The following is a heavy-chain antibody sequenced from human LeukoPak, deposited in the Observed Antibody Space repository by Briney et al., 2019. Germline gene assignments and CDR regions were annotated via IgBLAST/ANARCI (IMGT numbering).Heavy chain of an antibody. CDR2: INWNGGST. J-gene: IGHJ4*02. CDR3: ARRVDSGSYYAFDY. Sequence: GGSLRLSCAASGFTFDDYCMGWVRQVPGKGLEWVSGINWNGGSTGYAGSVKGRFTISRDNAKHSLYLQMNSLRAEDTGLDYCARRVDSGSYYAFDYWGQGTLVTVSS. V-gene: IGHV3-20*04. CDR1: GFTFDDYC. D-gene: IGHD1-26*01.